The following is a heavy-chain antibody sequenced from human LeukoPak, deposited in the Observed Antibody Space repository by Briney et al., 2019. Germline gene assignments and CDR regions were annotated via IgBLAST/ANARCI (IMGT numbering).Heavy chain of an antibody. J-gene: IGHJ4*02. CDR1: GGTFSSYA. CDR3: ARDRHYYDSSGYYYRMDY. CDR2: IIPIFGTA. V-gene: IGHV1-69*06. D-gene: IGHD3-22*01. Sequence: ASVKVSCKASGGTFSSYAISWVRQAPGQGLEWMGGIIPIFGTANYAQKFQGRVTITADKSTSTAYMELSSLRSEDTAVYYCARDRHYYDSSGYYYRMDYWGQGTLVTVSS.